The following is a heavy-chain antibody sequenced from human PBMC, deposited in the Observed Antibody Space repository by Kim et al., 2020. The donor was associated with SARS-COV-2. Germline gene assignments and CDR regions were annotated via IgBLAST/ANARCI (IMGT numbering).Heavy chain of an antibody. Sequence: GGSLRLSCAVSGFTVSRNYVSWVRQAPGKGLEWVSTISSGGDTNSADSVKGRFTISRDNSKNTLLLQMNSLRVEDTARYYCARGGAPGFYRLPFNTWGPG. CDR2: ISSGGDT. D-gene: IGHD2-21*02. V-gene: IGHV3-53*01. CDR3: ARGGAPGFYRLPFNT. CDR1: GFTVSRNY. J-gene: IGHJ5*02.